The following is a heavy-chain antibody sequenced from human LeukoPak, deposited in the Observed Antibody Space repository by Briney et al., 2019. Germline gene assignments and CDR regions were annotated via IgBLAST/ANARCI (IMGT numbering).Heavy chain of an antibody. Sequence: GASVKVSCKASGYTFTGYYMHWVRQAPGQGLEWMGWINPNSGGTNYAQKFQGRVTMTRDTSISTAYMELSRLRSDDTAVYYCARGSYGDYEDYYYYYYMDVWGKGTTVTVSS. CDR1: GYTFTGYY. D-gene: IGHD4-17*01. CDR2: INPNSGGT. V-gene: IGHV1-2*02. J-gene: IGHJ6*03. CDR3: ARGSYGDYEDYYYYYYMDV.